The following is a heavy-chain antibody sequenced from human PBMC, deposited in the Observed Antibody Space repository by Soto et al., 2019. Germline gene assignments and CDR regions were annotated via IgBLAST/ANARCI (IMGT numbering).Heavy chain of an antibody. V-gene: IGHV3-21*01. CDR2: ISSSSSYI. Sequence: EVQLVESGGGLVKPGGSVRLSCAASGFTFSSYSMNWVRQAPGKGLEWVSSISSSSSYIYYADSVKGRFTISRDNAKNSLYLQMNSLRAEDTAVYYCARDLRCSGGSCIDYWGQGTLVTVSS. J-gene: IGHJ4*02. CDR1: GFTFSSYS. D-gene: IGHD2-15*01. CDR3: ARDLRCSGGSCIDY.